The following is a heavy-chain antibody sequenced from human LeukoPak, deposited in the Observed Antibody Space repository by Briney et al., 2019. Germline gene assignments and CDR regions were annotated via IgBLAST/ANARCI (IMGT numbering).Heavy chain of an antibody. D-gene: IGHD3-16*01. J-gene: IGHJ4*02. V-gene: IGHV3-48*03. CDR1: GFTFRSFD. CDR3: ARDLGRGRGDFDF. Sequence: GGSLRLSCAASGFTFRSFDMNWVRQAPGKGLEWISYISSGGTSIYYADSVKGRFAISRDNAKNSLFLQMNSLRADDTAVYYCARDLGRGRGDFDFWGQGTLVTVSS. CDR2: ISSGGTSI.